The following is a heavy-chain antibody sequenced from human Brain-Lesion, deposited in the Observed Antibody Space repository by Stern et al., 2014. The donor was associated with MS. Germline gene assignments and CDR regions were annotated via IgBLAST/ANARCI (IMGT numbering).Heavy chain of an antibody. V-gene: IGHV1-2*02. CDR1: GYIFTGYY. J-gene: IGHJ6*04. D-gene: IGHD3-3*01. Sequence: QLVQSGAEVKKPGASVKVSCKTSGYIFTGYYIHWVRQAPGQGLEWMAWINPNTGGKKYAQKFQGRVTMSRDTSISTAYVELSSLTSDDTAVYYCARDQRGITIFGVVTDYYYLGMDVWGKGTTVTVSS. CDR2: INPNTGGK. CDR3: ARDQRGITIFGVVTDYYYLGMDV.